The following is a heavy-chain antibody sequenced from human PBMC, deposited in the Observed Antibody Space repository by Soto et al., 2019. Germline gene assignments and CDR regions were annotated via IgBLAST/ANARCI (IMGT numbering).Heavy chain of an antibody. V-gene: IGHV1-69*01. J-gene: IGHJ4*02. D-gene: IGHD3-22*01. CDR2: IIPIFGTA. CDR3: ARGVHYDRGGYYYFY. Sequence: QVQLVQSGAEVKKPGSSVKVSCKASGGTFSSYGIDWVRQAPGQGLEWMGGIIPIFGTANYAQKFQGRITITADESTSTAYMELRSLRSEATAVYYCARGVHYDRGGYYYFYWGQGTLVTVSS. CDR1: GGTFSSYG.